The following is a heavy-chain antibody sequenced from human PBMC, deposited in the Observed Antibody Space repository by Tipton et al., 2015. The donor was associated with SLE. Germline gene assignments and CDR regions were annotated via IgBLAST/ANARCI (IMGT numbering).Heavy chain of an antibody. V-gene: IGHV4-30-2*02. CDR3: ARSRRETYWWESFDI. CDR1: GYSISSGGYY. CDR2: IYHSGST. Sequence: TLSLTCTVSGYSISSGGYYWTWIRQHPGKGLEWIGYIYHSGSTYYNPSLKSRVTISVDRSKNQLSLKLTSVTAADTAVYYCARSRRETYWWESFDIWGQGKMVTVSA. J-gene: IGHJ3*02. D-gene: IGHD1-26*01.